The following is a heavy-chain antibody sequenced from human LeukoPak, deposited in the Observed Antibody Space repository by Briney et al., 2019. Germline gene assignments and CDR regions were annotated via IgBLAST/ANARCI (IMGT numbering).Heavy chain of an antibody. CDR2: IDHRGSA. D-gene: IGHD6-6*01. Sequence: SETLSLTCAVYGESSSAFFWSWIRQSPGAGLEWIGEIDHRGSATYNPSLQSRLTISVDTSKNQFSLRLNSVTAADTGVYYCASRSLGIAAARCFDNWGQGTPVTVS. CDR1: GESSSAFF. CDR3: ASRSLGIAAARCFDN. V-gene: IGHV4-34*01. J-gene: IGHJ4*02.